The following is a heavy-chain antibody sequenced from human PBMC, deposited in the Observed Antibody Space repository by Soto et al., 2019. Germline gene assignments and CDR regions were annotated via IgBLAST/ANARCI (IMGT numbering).Heavy chain of an antibody. J-gene: IGHJ4*02. CDR2: INHSGST. D-gene: IGHD2-8*02. V-gene: IGHV4-34*01. CDR1: GGSFSGYY. Sequence: PSETLSLTCAVYGGSFSGYYWTWIRQPPGTGLEWIGEINHSGSTNYNPSLKSRVTISVDTSKNQFSLKLTSVTAADTVVYSCGREKITGLFDYGGQGTLVTVSS. CDR3: GREKITGLFDY.